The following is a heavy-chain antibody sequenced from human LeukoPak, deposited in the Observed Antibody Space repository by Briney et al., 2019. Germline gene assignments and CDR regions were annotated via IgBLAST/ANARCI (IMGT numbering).Heavy chain of an antibody. J-gene: IGHJ4*02. CDR2: VHYSGST. CDR3: ARRGDKLTSYPMDY. D-gene: IGHD1-26*01. CDR1: GGSISGYY. Sequence: KPSETLSLTCSVSGGSISGYYWSWIRQPPGKGLEWIAYVHYSGSTNYNPSLKSRLTVSVDTSKNQFSLKLNSVTAADTAVYYCARRGDKLTSYPMDYWGQGALVTVSS. V-gene: IGHV4-59*08.